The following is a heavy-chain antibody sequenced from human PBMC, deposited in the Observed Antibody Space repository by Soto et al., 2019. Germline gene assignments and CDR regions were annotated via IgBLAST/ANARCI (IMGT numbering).Heavy chain of an antibody. V-gene: IGHV3-33*01. CDR1: GFTFSSYG. J-gene: IGHJ4*02. CDR2: IWYDGSNK. D-gene: IGHD3-22*01. Sequence: QVQLVESGGGVVQPGRSLRLSCAASGFTFSSYGMHWVRQAPGKGLEWVAVIWYDGSNKYYADSVKGRFTISRDTSKNTLYLQMNSLRAEDTAVYYCARDKSYYDSSGLESNFDNGGQGTLVTVSS. CDR3: ARDKSYYDSSGLESNFDN.